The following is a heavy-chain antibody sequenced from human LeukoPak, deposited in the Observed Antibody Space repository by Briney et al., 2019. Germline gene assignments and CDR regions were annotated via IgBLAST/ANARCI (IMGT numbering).Heavy chain of an antibody. D-gene: IGHD6-6*01. Sequence: PGGSLRLSCAASGFTFRSYSMNWVRQAPGKGLEWVSSISSSSSYIYYADSVKGRFTISRDNAKNSLYLQMNSLRAEDTAVYYCARDLDLGIHTPARSPLHYYYYYGMDVWGQGTTVTVSS. V-gene: IGHV3-21*01. CDR3: ARDLDLGIHTPARSPLHYYYYYGMDV. J-gene: IGHJ6*02. CDR2: ISSSSSYI. CDR1: GFTFRSYS.